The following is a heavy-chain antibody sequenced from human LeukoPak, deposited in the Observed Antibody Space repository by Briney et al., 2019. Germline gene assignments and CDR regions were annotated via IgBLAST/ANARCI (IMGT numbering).Heavy chain of an antibody. Sequence: GGSLRLSCAASGFTFSSYEMDWVRRAPGKGLEWVSHIGSSGGSRYYADSVKGRFTSSRDNAKNSLYLQMNSLRAEDTALYYCAKETPTVTMVRGVMGYFDYWGQGTLVTVSS. CDR2: IGSSGGSR. D-gene: IGHD3-10*01. J-gene: IGHJ4*02. CDR3: AKETPTVTMVRGVMGYFDY. V-gene: IGHV3-48*03. CDR1: GFTFSSYE.